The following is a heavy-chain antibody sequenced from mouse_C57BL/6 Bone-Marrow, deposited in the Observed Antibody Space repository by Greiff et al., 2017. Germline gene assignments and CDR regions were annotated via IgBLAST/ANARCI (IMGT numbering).Heavy chain of an antibody. CDR2: IYPGDGDT. Sequence: VQLQQSGPELVKPGASVKISCKASGYAFSSSWMNWVKQRPGKGLEWIGRIYPGDGDTNYNGKFKGKATLTADKSSSTAYMQLSSLTSEDSAVYFCARTPYYYGSPYYFDYWGQGTTLTVSS. V-gene: IGHV1-82*01. CDR3: ARTPYYYGSPYYFDY. D-gene: IGHD1-1*01. J-gene: IGHJ2*01. CDR1: GYAFSSSW.